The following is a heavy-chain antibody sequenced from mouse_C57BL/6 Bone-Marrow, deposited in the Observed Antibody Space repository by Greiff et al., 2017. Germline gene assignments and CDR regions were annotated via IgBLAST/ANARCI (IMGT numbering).Heavy chain of an antibody. Sequence: EVMLVESGPGMVKPSQSLSLTCTVTGYSITSGYDWHWIRHFPGNKLEWMGYISYSGSTNYNPSLKSRISITHDTSKNHFFLKLNSVTTEDTATYYCARGGYYVDFDYWGQGTTLTVSS. CDR1: GYSITSGYD. V-gene: IGHV3-1*01. CDR2: ISYSGST. D-gene: IGHD2-3*01. CDR3: ARGGYYVDFDY. J-gene: IGHJ2*01.